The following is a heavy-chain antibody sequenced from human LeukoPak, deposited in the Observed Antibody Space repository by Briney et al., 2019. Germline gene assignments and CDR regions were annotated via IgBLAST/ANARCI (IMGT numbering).Heavy chain of an antibody. CDR2: IYHSGST. CDR3: ARQGITIFGVVIINYYYMDV. CDR1: GYSISSGYY. D-gene: IGHD3-3*01. Sequence: SETLSLTCAVSGYSISSGYYWGWIRQPPGKGLEWIGSIYHSGSTYYNPSLKSRVTISVDTSKNQFSLKLSSVTAADTAAYYCARQGITIFGVVIINYYYMDVWGKGTTVTVSS. V-gene: IGHV4-38-2*01. J-gene: IGHJ6*03.